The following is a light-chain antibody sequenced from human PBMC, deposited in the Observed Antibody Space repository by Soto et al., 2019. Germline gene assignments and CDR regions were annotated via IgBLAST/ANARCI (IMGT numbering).Light chain of an antibody. CDR1: QSVTSN. J-gene: IGKJ2*01. CDR3: LHYFKRPYT. V-gene: IGKV3-15*01. CDR2: GAS. Sequence: EIVITQSPATLSVSPGERATLSCRARQSVTSNLAWYQQKPGRAPRLLIYGASTRATAIPASLSCSGSGTEFTLTISNLHSEGFALCYCLHYFKRPYTFGQGTKVDMK.